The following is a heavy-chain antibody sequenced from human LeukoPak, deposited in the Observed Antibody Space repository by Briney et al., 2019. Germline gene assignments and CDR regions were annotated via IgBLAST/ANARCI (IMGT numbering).Heavy chain of an antibody. CDR3: ARGDGSNHNHMAY. D-gene: IGHD5-24*01. V-gene: IGHV3-33*08. CDR2: MWYDGNHK. J-gene: IGHJ4*02. Sequence: GGSLRLSCAASEFTFSFYAMHWVRQAPGNGLEWVAVMWYDGNHKFYADSVKGRFTISRDDSKNTLYLQMSSLRAEDTAVYYWARGDGSNHNHMAYWGQGSLVTVSS. CDR1: EFTFSFYA.